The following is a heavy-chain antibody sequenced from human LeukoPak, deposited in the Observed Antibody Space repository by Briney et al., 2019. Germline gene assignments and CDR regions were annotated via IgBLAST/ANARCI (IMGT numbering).Heavy chain of an antibody. CDR3: ARDPRYSGYDRGEYFDY. V-gene: IGHV1-69*13. CDR2: IIPIFGTA. CDR1: GGTFSSYA. Sequence: ASVKVSCKASGGTFSSYAISWVRQAPGQGLEWMGGIIPIFGTANYAQKFQGRVTITADESTSTAYMELSSLRSEDTAVYYCARDPRYSGYDRGEYFDYWGQGTLVTVSS. D-gene: IGHD5-12*01. J-gene: IGHJ4*02.